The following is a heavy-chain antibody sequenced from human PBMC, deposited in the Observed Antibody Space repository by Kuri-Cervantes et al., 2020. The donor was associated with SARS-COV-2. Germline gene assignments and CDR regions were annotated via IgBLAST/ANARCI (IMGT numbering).Heavy chain of an antibody. Sequence: GGSLRLSCAASGFPFSSYAMHWVRQAPGKGLEWVAVIAYDGSNKYYADSVKGRFTISRDNSKNTLYLQMNSLRAEDTAVYYCARGYDFWSGPEYYFDYWGQGTLVTVSS. D-gene: IGHD3-3*01. CDR3: ARGYDFWSGPEYYFDY. J-gene: IGHJ4*02. CDR2: IAYDGSNK. CDR1: GFPFSSYA. V-gene: IGHV3-30-3*01.